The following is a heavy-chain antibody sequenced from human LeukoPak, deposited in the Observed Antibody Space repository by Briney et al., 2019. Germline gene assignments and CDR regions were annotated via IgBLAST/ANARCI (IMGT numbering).Heavy chain of an antibody. Sequence: SETLSLTCTVSGGSISSSSYYWGWIRQPPGKGLERIGSIYYSGSTYYNPSLKSRVTISVDTSKNQFSLKLSSVTAADTAVYYCARHAGSAYSNWFDSWGQGTLVTVSS. D-gene: IGHD5-18*01. J-gene: IGHJ5*01. CDR2: IYYSGST. CDR1: GGSISSSSYY. CDR3: ARHAGSAYSNWFDS. V-gene: IGHV4-39*01.